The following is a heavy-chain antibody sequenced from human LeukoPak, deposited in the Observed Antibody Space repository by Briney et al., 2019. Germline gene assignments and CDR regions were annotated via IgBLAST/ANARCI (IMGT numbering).Heavy chain of an antibody. V-gene: IGHV5-51*01. CDR3: ARPKGQSYYDSSGYYYEY. D-gene: IGHD3-22*01. Sequence: GGSLQISCEGSGYIFTSYWIGWVRQVPGKGLEWMGIIYPGDSDTRNSPSFQGQVTISDDKSNSTPYLQWSSLKASDTAMYYCARPKGQSYYDSSGYYYEYWGQGTLVTVSS. CDR1: GYIFTSYW. J-gene: IGHJ4*02. CDR2: IYPGDSDT.